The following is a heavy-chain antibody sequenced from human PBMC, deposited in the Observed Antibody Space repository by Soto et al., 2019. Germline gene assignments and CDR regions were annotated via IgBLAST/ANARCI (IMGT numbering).Heavy chain of an antibody. Sequence: SETLSLTCAVYGGSFSGYYWSWIRQPPGKGLEWIGEINHSGSTNYNPSLKSRVTISVDTSKNQFSLKLSSVTAADTAVYYCARVRATGSWARKQPFDYWGQGTLVTVSS. CDR2: INHSGST. CDR1: GGSFSGYY. CDR3: ARVRATGSWARKQPFDY. D-gene: IGHD4-4*01. V-gene: IGHV4-34*01. J-gene: IGHJ4*02.